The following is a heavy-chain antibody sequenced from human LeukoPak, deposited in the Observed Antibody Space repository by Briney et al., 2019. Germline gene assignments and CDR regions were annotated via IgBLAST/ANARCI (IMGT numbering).Heavy chain of an antibody. CDR1: GFTFSSYE. Sequence: GGSLRLSCAASGFTFSSYETNWVRQAPGKGLEWVSYISSSGSTIYYAGSVKGRFTISRDNAKNSLYLQMNSLRAEDTAVYYCARGEDTAIVSWFDPWGQGTLVTVSS. CDR2: ISSSGSTI. J-gene: IGHJ5*02. CDR3: ARGEDTAIVSWFDP. V-gene: IGHV3-48*03. D-gene: IGHD5-18*01.